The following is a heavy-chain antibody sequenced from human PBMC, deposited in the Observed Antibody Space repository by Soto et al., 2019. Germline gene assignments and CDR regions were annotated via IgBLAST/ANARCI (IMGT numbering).Heavy chain of an antibody. J-gene: IGHJ4*02. CDR1: GYSFAGYW. V-gene: IGHV5-10-1*01. D-gene: IGHD3-22*01. CDR2: IDPSDSQT. CDR3: ARQIYDSDTGPNFQYHFDS. Sequence: GESLKISCKGSGYSFAGYWITWVRQKPGKGLEWMGRIDPSDSQTYYSPSFRGHVTIPVTKSITTVFLQWSSLRASDTAMYYCARQIYDSDTGPNFQYHFDSWGQGTPVTVSS.